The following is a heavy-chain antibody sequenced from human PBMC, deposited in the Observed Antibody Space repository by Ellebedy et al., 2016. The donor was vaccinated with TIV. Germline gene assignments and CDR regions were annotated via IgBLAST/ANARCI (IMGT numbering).Heavy chain of an antibody. CDR1: GFTFSMYW. D-gene: IGHD2-21*02. J-gene: IGHJ4*01. CDR3: STLSDTGY. V-gene: IGHV3-74*01. Sequence: GESLKISCAASGFTFSMYWMHWVRQVPGKGLVWVSRISSDVTGPTYADSVRGRFTISRDNAKNTLYLQMNSLKAEDTAMYYCSTLSDTGYWGHGTLVTVSS. CDR2: ISSDVTGP.